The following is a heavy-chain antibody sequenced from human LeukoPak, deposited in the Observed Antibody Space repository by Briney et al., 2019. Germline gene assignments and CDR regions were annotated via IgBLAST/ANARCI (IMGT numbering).Heavy chain of an antibody. CDR1: GGSISSYY. CDR2: IYYSGST. V-gene: IGHV4-59*01. Sequence: SETLSLTCTVSGGSISSYYWSWIRQPPGKGLEWIGYIYYSGSTNYNPSLKSRVTISVDTSKNQFSLKLSSVTAADTAVYYCAREIAAAGTSTFDYWGQGTLVTVSS. J-gene: IGHJ4*02. CDR3: AREIAAAGTSTFDY. D-gene: IGHD6-13*01.